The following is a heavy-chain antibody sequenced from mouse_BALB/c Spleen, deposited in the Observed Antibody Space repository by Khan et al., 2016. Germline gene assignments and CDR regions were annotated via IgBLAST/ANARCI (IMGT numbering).Heavy chain of an antibody. CDR2: IRSKSNNYAT. Sequence: EVTLLESGGGLVQPTGSLKLSCAASGFTFNTYAMNWVRQAPGKGLEWVARIRSKSNNYATYYADSVKDRFTISRDDSQSMLYLQMNNLKTEDTAMYYCVRQDGYYYAMDYWGQGTSVTVSS. V-gene: IGHV10-1*02. J-gene: IGHJ4*01. CDR1: GFTFNTYA. CDR3: VRQDGYYYAMDY. D-gene: IGHD1-1*01.